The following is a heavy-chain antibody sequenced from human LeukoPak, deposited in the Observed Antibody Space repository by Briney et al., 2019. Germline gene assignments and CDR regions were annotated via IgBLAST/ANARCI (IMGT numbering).Heavy chain of an antibody. Sequence: SETLSLTCTVSGGSISSYYWSWIRQPPGKGLEWIGYIYYSGSTNYNPSLKSRVTVSVDTSKNRFSLKLSSVTAADTAVYYCARDRGDGYCDYWGQGTLVTVSS. CDR1: GGSISSYY. D-gene: IGHD3-10*01. CDR2: IYYSGST. CDR3: ARDRGDGYCDY. J-gene: IGHJ4*02. V-gene: IGHV4-59*01.